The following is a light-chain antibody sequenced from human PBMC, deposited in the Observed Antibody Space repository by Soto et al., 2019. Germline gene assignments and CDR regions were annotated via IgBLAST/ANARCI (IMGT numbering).Light chain of an antibody. CDR2: ENN. J-gene: IGLJ1*01. Sequence: SVLTQPPSVSAAPGQKVTISCSGSSSNIGNNYVSWYQQLPGTAPKLLIYENNKRPSGIPDRFSGSKSGTSATLGITGLQAGDEADYYCETGDSSLSAYVFGTGTKVTVL. CDR1: SSNIGNNY. CDR3: ETGDSSLSAYV. V-gene: IGLV1-51*02.